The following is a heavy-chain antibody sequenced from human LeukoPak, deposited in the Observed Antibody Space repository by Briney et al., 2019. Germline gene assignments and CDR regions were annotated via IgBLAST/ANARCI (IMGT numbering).Heavy chain of an antibody. CDR3: ARVGSTGYSYGCFDY. V-gene: IGHV1-69*05. J-gene: IGHJ4*02. D-gene: IGHD5-18*01. CDR2: IIPIFGTA. CDR1: GGTFSSYA. Sequence: SVKVSCKASGGTFSSYAISWVRQAPGQGLEWMGRIIPIFGTANYAQKFQGRVTITTDESTSTAYMELSSLRSEHTAVYYCARVGSTGYSYGCFDYWGQGTLVTVSS.